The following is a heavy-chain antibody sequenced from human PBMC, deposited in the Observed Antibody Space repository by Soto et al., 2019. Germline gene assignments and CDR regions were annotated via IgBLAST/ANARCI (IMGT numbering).Heavy chain of an antibody. J-gene: IGHJ4*02. CDR2: ISTSGATR. V-gene: IGHV3-48*02. CDR1: GFTFSTDS. D-gene: IGHD6-19*01. Sequence: EVQLVESGGGLVQPGGSLRLSCVASGFTFSTDSMNWVRQAPGKGLEWVAHISTSGATRYYADSVKGRFTIARDNAKPSLYLQMCGPSNEDTAGYYSARLFGSGFDYWGQGTLVTVSS. CDR3: ARLFGSGFDY.